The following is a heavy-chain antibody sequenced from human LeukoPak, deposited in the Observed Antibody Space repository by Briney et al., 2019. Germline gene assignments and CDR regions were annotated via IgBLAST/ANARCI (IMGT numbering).Heavy chain of an antibody. V-gene: IGHV4-34*01. CDR2: INHSGST. J-gene: IGHJ4*02. CDR1: GGSFSGYY. Sequence: SETLSLTCAVYGGSFSGYYWSWIRQPPGKGLEWIGEINHSGSTNYNPSLKSRVTISVDTSKNQFSLKLSSVTAADTAVYYCARDRIYGSGSDHFDYWGQGTLVTVSS. CDR3: ARDRIYGSGSDHFDY. D-gene: IGHD3-10*01.